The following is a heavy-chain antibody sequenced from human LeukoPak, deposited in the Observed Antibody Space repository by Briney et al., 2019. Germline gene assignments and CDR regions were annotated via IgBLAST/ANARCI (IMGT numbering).Heavy chain of an antibody. D-gene: IGHD2-2*01. CDR1: GYTFTSYA. CDR3: ARDCSSTSCYGNFDY. Sequence: ASVKVSCKASGYTFTSYAMNWVRQAPGQGLEWMGWINTNTGNPTYAKGFTGRFVFSLDTSVSTAYLQISSLKAEDTAVYYCARDCSSTSCYGNFDYWGQGTLVTVSS. CDR2: INTNTGNP. V-gene: IGHV7-4-1*02. J-gene: IGHJ4*02.